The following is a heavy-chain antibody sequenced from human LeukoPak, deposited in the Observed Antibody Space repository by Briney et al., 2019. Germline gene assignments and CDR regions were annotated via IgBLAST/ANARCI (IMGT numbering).Heavy chain of an antibody. J-gene: IGHJ6*04. V-gene: IGHV3-48*03. Sequence: PGGSLRLSCAASGFTFSSYEMNWVRQAPGKGLEWVSYISSSGSTIYYADSVKGRFTISRDNAKNSLYLQMNSLRAEDTAVYYCARDQGFSGDYDILTGYFPYYYGMDVWGKGTTVTVSS. D-gene: IGHD3-9*01. CDR3: ARDQGFSGDYDILTGYFPYYYGMDV. CDR2: ISSSGSTI. CDR1: GFTFSSYE.